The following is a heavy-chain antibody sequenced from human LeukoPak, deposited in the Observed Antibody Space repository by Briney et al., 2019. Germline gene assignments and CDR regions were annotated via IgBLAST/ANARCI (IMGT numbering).Heavy chain of an antibody. CDR1: GYTFTIYY. CDR3: ARDNSVRDEAWWFNP. J-gene: IGHJ5*02. D-gene: IGHD5-24*01. Sequence: GASVKVSCKASGYTFTIYYMHWVRQAPGQGPEWMGVISPSGGSTTYAQKFQGRVTLTRDMSTSTDYLELSSLRSEDTAVYYCARDNSVRDEAWWFNPWSQGTLVTVSS. CDR2: ISPSGGST. V-gene: IGHV1-46*01.